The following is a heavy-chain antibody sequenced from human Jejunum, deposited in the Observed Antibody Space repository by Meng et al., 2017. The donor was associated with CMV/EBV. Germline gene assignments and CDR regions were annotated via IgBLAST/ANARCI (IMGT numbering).Heavy chain of an antibody. CDR2: INWNSDYI. Sequence: SGFPFDDYAMHWVRQAPGKGLEWVSGINWNSDYIYYADSVKGRFTISRDNAKNSLYLQMNNLRAEDTALYYCVKGRYSGSSGYFDYWGQGTLVTVSS. D-gene: IGHD1-26*01. CDR3: VKGRYSGSSGYFDY. J-gene: IGHJ4*02. V-gene: IGHV3-9*01. CDR1: GFPFDDYA.